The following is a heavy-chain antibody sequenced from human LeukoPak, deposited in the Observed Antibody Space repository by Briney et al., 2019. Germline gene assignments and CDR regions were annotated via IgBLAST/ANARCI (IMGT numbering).Heavy chain of an antibody. CDR1: GASISSSTYH. CDR2: IYYTGST. V-gene: IGHV4-39*01. Sequence: SETLSLTCTVSGASISSSTYHWGWIRQPPGKGLEWIGNIYYTGSTYYNPSLKSRVTISIATSRNQFSLKLNSVTAADTAVYYCARSSNGIPCDYWGQGTLVTVSS. J-gene: IGHJ4*02. CDR3: ARSSNGIPCDY. D-gene: IGHD2-8*01.